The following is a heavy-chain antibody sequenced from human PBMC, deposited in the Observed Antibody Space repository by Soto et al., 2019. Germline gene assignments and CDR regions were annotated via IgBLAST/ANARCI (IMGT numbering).Heavy chain of an antibody. Sequence: SETLSLTCAVYGGSFSGYYWSWIRQPPGKGLEWIGEINHSGSTNYNPSLKSRVTISVDTSKNQFSLKLSSVTAADTAVYYCARPGVRGRYYYYGMDVWGQGTTITVSS. CDR1: GGSFSGYY. CDR3: ARPGVRGRYYYYGMDV. D-gene: IGHD3-10*01. V-gene: IGHV4-34*01. J-gene: IGHJ6*02. CDR2: INHSGST.